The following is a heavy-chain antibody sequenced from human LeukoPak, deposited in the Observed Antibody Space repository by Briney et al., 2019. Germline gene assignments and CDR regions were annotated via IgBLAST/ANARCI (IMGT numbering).Heavy chain of an antibody. CDR2: MNPNSGNT. V-gene: IGHV1-8*01. Sequence: ASVKVSCKASGYTFTSYDINWVRQAPGQGLEWMGWMNPNSGNTGYAQKFQGRVTMTRNTSISTAYMELSSLRSEDTAVYYCASTVTTPGYYYYMDVWGKGTTVTVSS. D-gene: IGHD4-11*01. CDR1: GYTFTSYD. J-gene: IGHJ6*03. CDR3: ASTVTTPGYYYYMDV.